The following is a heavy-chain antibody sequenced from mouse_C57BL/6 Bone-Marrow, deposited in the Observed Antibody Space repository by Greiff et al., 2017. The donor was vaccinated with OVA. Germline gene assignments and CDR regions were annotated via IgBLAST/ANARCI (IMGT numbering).Heavy chain of an antibody. CDR1: GYTFTSYG. CDR3: AIAIITTVVAPWYFDV. J-gene: IGHJ1*03. D-gene: IGHD1-1*01. V-gene: IGHV1-81*01. Sequence: QVQLQQSGAELARPGASVKLSCTASGYTFTSYGIRWVKQRTGQGLEWIGEIYPRSGNPYYNEKFKGKATLTAAKSSSTAYMELRSLTSEYSAFYFCAIAIITTVVAPWYFDVWGTGTTVTVSS. CDR2: IYPRSGNP.